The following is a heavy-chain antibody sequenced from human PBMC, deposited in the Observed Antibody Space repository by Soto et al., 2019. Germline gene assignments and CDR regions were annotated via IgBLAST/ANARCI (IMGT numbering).Heavy chain of an antibody. CDR3: ARAMNLASSYNWFDP. Sequence: SETLSLTCTVSGGSISSGVYYRSWIRQAPGKGLEWIGYIYHSGIAYYSPSLKSQSTISADTSKNQFSLKLSSVTAADTAVYYCARAMNLASSYNWFDPWGQGTLVTVSS. CDR2: IYHSGIA. J-gene: IGHJ5*02. D-gene: IGHD2-21*01. CDR1: GGSISSGVYY. V-gene: IGHV4-30-4*01.